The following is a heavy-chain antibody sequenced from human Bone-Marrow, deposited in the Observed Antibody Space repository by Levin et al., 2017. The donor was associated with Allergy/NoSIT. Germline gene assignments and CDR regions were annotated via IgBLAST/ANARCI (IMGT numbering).Heavy chain of an antibody. CDR3: VRHHFGDFGLYWYLDL. Sequence: SGGSLRLSCTASGFTFNRFYMGWVRQAPGKGLEWVATIYADGSEALHAGSVRGRFIVSRDNAKSSLYLQMDRLRAEDTGVYYCVRHHFGDFGLYWYLDLWGRGTLVTVSS. CDR1: GFTFNRFY. CDR2: IYADGSEA. J-gene: IGHJ2*01. D-gene: IGHD1-14*01. V-gene: IGHV3-7*01.